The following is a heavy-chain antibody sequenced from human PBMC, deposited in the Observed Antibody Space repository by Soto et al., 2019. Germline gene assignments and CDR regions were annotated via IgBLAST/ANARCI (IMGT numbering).Heavy chain of an antibody. CDR2: ISDIGGTT. CDR1: GFTFNSYA. D-gene: IGHD6-19*01. CDR3: AREYSSAWKTVDY. J-gene: IGHJ4*02. Sequence: EVQLLESGGGLVQPGRSLRLSCAASGFTFNSYAMSWVRQAPGKGLEWVSAISDIGGTTYYADSVKGRFTISRDNSKNTLSLQMNGLRAEDTAVYYCAREYSSAWKTVDYWGQGTLVTVSP. V-gene: IGHV3-23*01.